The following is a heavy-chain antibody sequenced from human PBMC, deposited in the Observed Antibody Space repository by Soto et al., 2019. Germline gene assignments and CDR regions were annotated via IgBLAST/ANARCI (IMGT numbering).Heavy chain of an antibody. CDR3: AKEVGHEHHN. CDR1: GFTFSDLY. J-gene: IGHJ4*02. V-gene: IGHV3-72*01. D-gene: IGHD3-16*01. Sequence: GGSLRLSCAASGFTFSDLYMDWVRQAPGKGLEWVGRTRNKANSYTTEYAASVKGRFTISRDDSKNTLYLQVNSLRAEDTAVYYCAKEVGHEHHNWGQGTLVTVSS. CDR2: TRNKANSYTT.